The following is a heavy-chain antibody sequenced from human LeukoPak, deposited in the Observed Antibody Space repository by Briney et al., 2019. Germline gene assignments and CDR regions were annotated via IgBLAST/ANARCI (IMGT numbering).Heavy chain of an antibody. CDR3: ARDGGRITMVRGVIGYYYYGMDV. CDR1: GFTFSTFS. D-gene: IGHD3-10*01. CDR2: ISSGSGTM. V-gene: IGHV3-48*04. J-gene: IGHJ6*02. Sequence: GGSLRLSCAASGFTFSTFSMNWVRQAPGKGLEWVSYISSGSGTMYYADPVKGRFTISRDNAKNSLYLQMNSLRAEDTAVYYCARDGGRITMVRGVIGYYYYGMDVWGQGTTVTVSS.